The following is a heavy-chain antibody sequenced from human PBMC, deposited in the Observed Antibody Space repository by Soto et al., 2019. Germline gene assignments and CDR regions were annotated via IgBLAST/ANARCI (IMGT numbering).Heavy chain of an antibody. Sequence: ASVKVSCQASGYTFTGYYIHWVRQAPGQGLEWMGWMDSHSGDTDYAQKFQGRVTMTRNTSISTAYMELSSLRSEDTAVYYCARGARYYGMDVWGQGTTVTVS. CDR1: GYTFTGYY. CDR3: ARGARYYGMDV. V-gene: IGHV1-8*02. CDR2: MDSHSGDT. J-gene: IGHJ6*02.